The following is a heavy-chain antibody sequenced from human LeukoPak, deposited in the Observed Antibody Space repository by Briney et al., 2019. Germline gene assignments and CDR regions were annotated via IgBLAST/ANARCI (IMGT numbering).Heavy chain of an antibody. D-gene: IGHD3-22*01. CDR2: MNPNSGNT. Sequence: ASVKVSCKASGYTFTSYDINWVRQATGQGLEWMGWMNPNSGNTGYAQKFQGRVTITRNTSISTAYMELSSLRSEDTAVYYCARFRGSGYYYYFDSWGQGTLVTVSS. CDR3: ARFRGSGYYYYFDS. V-gene: IGHV1-8*01. CDR1: GYTFTSYD. J-gene: IGHJ4*02.